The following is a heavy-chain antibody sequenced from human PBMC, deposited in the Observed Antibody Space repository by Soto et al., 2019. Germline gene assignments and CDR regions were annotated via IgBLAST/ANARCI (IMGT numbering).Heavy chain of an antibody. CDR1: GFTFSSYA. J-gene: IGHJ6*02. Sequence: GGSLRLSCAASGFTFSSYAMHWVRQAPGKGLEWVAVISYDGSNKYYADSVKGRFTISRDNSKNTLYLQMNSLRAEDTSVYYCAREDSYTTVIGLLKYYGMDVWGQGTTVTVSS. CDR2: ISYDGSNK. D-gene: IGHD4-17*01. CDR3: AREDSYTTVIGLLKYYGMDV. V-gene: IGHV3-30-3*01.